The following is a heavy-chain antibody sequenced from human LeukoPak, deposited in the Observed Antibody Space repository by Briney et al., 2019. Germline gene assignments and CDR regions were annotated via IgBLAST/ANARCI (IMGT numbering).Heavy chain of an antibody. CDR2: INPNSGGT. CDR1: GYTFTGYY. D-gene: IGHD3-3*01. V-gene: IGHV1-2*02. Sequence: ASVKVSFKASGYTFTGYYMHWVRQAPGQGLEWMGWINPNSGGTNYAQKFQGRVTMTRDTSISTAYMELSRLRSDDTAVYYCARFSLRATIFGVVIIPDYWGQGTLVTVSS. CDR3: ARFSLRATIFGVVIIPDY. J-gene: IGHJ4*02.